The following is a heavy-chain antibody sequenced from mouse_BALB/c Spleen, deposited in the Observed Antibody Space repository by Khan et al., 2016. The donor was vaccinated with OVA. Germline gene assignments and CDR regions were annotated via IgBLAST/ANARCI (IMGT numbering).Heavy chain of an antibody. D-gene: IGHD2-13*01. CDR2: IDPFNGGT. CDR1: GYSFTSYY. V-gene: IGHV1S135*01. J-gene: IGHJ3*01. Sequence: VQLQQSGPELMKPGASVKISCKASGYSFTSYYIHWVKQSHGKSLEWIGYIDPFNGGTSYNPKFKGKATLTVEKSSSTAYMHLSSLTSDDSAVYYCSRHGDGAWFAYWGQGTLVTVSA. CDR3: SRHGDGAWFAY.